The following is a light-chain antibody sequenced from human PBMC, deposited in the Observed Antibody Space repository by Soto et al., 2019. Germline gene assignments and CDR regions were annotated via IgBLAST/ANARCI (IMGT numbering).Light chain of an antibody. J-gene: IGKJ1*01. CDR2: GAS. Sequence: ETVMTQSPATLSVFPGERATLSCRASESVSSKVAWYQQKPGQAPRLLIYGASTRATGVPARFSGSGSGTEFTLSTSSLQSADFAVYYCQQHNNWSPWTFGQGTKVEI. CDR3: QQHNNWSPWT. CDR1: ESVSSK. V-gene: IGKV3-15*01.